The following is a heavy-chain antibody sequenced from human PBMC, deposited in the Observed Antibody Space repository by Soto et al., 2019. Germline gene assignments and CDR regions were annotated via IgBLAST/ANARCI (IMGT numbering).Heavy chain of an antibody. Sequence: SVKVSCKASGGTFSSYSISWVLQAPGEGLEWMGGIIPIFGTANYAQKFQGRVTITADESTSTAYMELSSLRSEDTAVYYCASGEFGITMIVVVRGEPRTIKRWAFDIWGQGTMVTVSS. J-gene: IGHJ3*02. CDR1: GGTFSSYS. V-gene: IGHV1-69*13. CDR2: IIPIFGTA. CDR3: ASGEFGITMIVVVRGEPRTIKRWAFDI. D-gene: IGHD3-22*01.